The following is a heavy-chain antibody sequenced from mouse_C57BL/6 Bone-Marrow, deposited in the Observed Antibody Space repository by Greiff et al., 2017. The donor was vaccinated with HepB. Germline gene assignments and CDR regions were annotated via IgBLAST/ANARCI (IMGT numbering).Heavy chain of an antibody. V-gene: IGHV7-1*01. CDR3: ARDGDSPFAY. Sequence: EVNVVESGGGLVQSGRSLRLSCATSGFTFSDFYMEWVRQAPGKGLEWIAASRNKANDYTTEYSASVKGRFIVSRDTSQSILYLQMNALRAEDTAIYYCARDGDSPFAYWGQGTLVTVSA. J-gene: IGHJ3*01. D-gene: IGHD2-4*01. CDR1: GFTFSDFY. CDR2: SRNKANDYTT.